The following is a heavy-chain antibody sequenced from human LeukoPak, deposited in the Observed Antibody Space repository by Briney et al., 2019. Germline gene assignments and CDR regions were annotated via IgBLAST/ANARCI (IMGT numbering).Heavy chain of an antibody. CDR2: ISSSSSYI. CDR1: GFTFSSYS. J-gene: IGHJ6*02. V-gene: IGHV3-21*01. Sequence: PGGSLRLSCAASGFTFSSYSMNWVRQAPGKGLEWVSSISSSSSYIYYADSVKGRFTISRDNAKNSLYLQMNSLRAEDTAVYYCARDRTLKGYCSGGSCSYYYGMDVWGQGTTVTVSS. CDR3: ARDRTLKGYCSGGSCSYYYGMDV. D-gene: IGHD2-15*01.